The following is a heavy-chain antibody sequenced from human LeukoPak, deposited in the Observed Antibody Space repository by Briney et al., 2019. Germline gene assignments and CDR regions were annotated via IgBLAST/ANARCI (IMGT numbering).Heavy chain of an antibody. D-gene: IGHD4-23*01. J-gene: IGHJ3*02. CDR1: GGSISSGGYS. V-gene: IGHV4-30-4*07. CDR2: IYYSGST. CDR3: ASDYGGNPNPYAFDI. Sequence: PSQTLSLTCAVSGGSISSGGYSWSWIRQPPGKGLEWIGYIYYSGSTYYNPSLKSRVTISVDTSKNQFSLKLSSVTAADTAVYYCASDYGGNPNPYAFDIWGQGTMVTVSS.